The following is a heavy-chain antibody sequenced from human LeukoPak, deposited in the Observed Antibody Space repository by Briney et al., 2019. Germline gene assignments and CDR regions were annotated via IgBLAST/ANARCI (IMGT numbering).Heavy chain of an antibody. J-gene: IGHJ3*02. CDR1: GFTFSSYS. D-gene: IGHD3-9*01. CDR3: ATSPYYDILTGYYFDAFDI. V-gene: IGHV3-21*01. CDR2: ISSSSSYI. Sequence: PGGSLRLSCAASGFTFSSYSMNWVRQAPGKGLEWVSSISSSSSYIYYADSVKGRFTISRDNAKNSLYLQMNSLRAEDTAVYYCATSPYYDILTGYYFDAFDIWGQGTMVTVSS.